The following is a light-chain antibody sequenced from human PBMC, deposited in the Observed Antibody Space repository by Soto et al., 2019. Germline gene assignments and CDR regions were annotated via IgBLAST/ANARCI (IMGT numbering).Light chain of an antibody. Sequence: MTQSPSSLSASVGDRVTITCQASQDISKYLNWYQQKPGQTPRLLIHGASTRAPGFPARFSGSGSGTDFTLTISSLQSEDFAVYYCQQYNNWPWTFGQGTKVDIK. CDR1: QDISKY. V-gene: IGKV3-15*01. CDR3: QQYNNWPWT. CDR2: GAS. J-gene: IGKJ1*01.